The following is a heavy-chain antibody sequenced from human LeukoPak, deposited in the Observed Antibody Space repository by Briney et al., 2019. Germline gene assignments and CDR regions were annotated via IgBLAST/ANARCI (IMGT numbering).Heavy chain of an antibody. D-gene: IGHD1-26*01. V-gene: IGHV3-74*01. J-gene: IGHJ4*02. CDR1: AFTFNTYW. CDR2: INGDESST. CDR3: ARGAKWAYYFDY. Sequence: GGSLRLSCAASAFTFNTYWMHWVRQVPGRGLEWVSRINGDESSTNYADSVRGRFTISRDNAKDTLYLHMNSLTAEDTAVYYCARGAKWAYYFDYWGQGTLVTVSS.